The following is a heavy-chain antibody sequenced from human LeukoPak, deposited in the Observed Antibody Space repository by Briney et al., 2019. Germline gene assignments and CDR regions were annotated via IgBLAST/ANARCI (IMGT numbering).Heavy chain of an antibody. D-gene: IGHD3-10*01. CDR3: ATYYYGSDHNWFDP. Sequence: GASVQVSCKAAGGTFSSYAISWVRQAPGQGLEWMGGIIPIFGTANYAQKFQGRVTITTDESTSTAYMELSSLRSEDTAVYYCATYYYGSDHNWFDPWGQGTLVTVSS. J-gene: IGHJ5*02. CDR1: GGTFSSYA. V-gene: IGHV1-69*05. CDR2: IIPIFGTA.